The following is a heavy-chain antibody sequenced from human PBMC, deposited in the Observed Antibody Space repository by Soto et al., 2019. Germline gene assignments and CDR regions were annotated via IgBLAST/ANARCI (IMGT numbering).Heavy chain of an antibody. CDR2: ISGSGGST. D-gene: IGHD3-10*01. J-gene: IGHJ4*02. Sequence: PGGSLRLSCAASGFTFSSYAMSWVRHAPGKGLEWVSAISGSGGSTYYADSVKGRFTISRDNSKNTLYLQMNSLRAEDTAVYYCAKDRLDDGSNDYWGQGTLVTVSS. CDR1: GFTFSSYA. V-gene: IGHV3-23*01. CDR3: AKDRLDDGSNDY.